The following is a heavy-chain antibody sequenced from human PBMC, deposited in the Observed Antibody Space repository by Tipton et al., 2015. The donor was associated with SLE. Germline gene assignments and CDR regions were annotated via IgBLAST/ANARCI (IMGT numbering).Heavy chain of an antibody. CDR3: ARGPYYDGSGSDYDPFSLDF. V-gene: IGHV4-34*01. Sequence: TLSLTCAVYAGSISGYYWSWIRQPPGKGLEWIGEINLSGNTNYNPSLKSRVTISVDRSKNQFSLKLSSVTAADTAVYFCARGPYYDGSGSDYDPFSLDFWGQGTLVTVSS. J-gene: IGHJ4*02. CDR1: AGSISGYY. CDR2: INLSGNT. D-gene: IGHD3-10*01.